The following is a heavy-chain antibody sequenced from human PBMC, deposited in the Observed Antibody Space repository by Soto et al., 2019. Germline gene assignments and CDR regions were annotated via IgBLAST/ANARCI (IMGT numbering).Heavy chain of an antibody. V-gene: IGHV2-5*02. J-gene: IGHJ6*02. CDR3: VQSRCGGDCLQSYSSHSYYGLDV. CDR2: IYWDDDK. D-gene: IGHD2-21*02. Sequence: QITLKESGPTLVKPTQTLTLTCTFSGFSLSTTGEGVGWIRQPPGKALEWLALIYWDDDKRYSPSLKSRLTITKDTSKNPVVLTMANLDPVDTATYYCVQSRCGGDCLQSYSSHSYYGLDVWGQGTTVTVSS. CDR1: GFSLSTTGEG.